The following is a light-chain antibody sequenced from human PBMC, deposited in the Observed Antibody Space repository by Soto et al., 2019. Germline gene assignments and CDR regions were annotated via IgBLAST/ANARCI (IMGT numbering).Light chain of an antibody. CDR2: SNN. CDR3: AAWDDSLKGPV. J-gene: IGLJ3*02. Sequence: QSVLTQPPSASGTPGQRVTISCSGSSSNIGSATVTWYQQLPGTAPKLLIYSNNQRPSGVPDRISGSKSGTSASLAISGLQSDDEADYYCAAWDDSLKGPVFGGGTQLTVL. CDR1: SSNIGSAT. V-gene: IGLV1-44*01.